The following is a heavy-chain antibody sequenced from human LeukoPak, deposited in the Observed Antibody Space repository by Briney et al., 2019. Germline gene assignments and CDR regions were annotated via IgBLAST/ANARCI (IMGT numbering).Heavy chain of an antibody. CDR2: INWNGGST. D-gene: IGHD3-10*01. CDR3: ARLDYYGSGGYYNDYYYYMDV. Sequence: GGSLSLSCAASGFTFDDYGMSWVRQAPGKGLEWVSGINWNGGSTGYADSVKGRFTISRDNAKNSLYLQMNSLRAEDTALYYCARLDYYGSGGYYNDYYYYMDVWGKGTTVTVSS. V-gene: IGHV3-20*04. CDR1: GFTFDDYG. J-gene: IGHJ6*03.